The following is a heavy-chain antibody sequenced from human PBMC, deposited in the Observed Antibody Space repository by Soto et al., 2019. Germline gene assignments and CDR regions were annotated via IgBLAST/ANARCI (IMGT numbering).Heavy chain of an antibody. Sequence: SETLSLTCTVSGGSISSSSYYWGWIRQPPGQGLEWLGTIYSLGNTYYNPSLKSRVTISVDKSKNQFSLQLNSVTPEDTAVYYCARDQWHTDVPARLDYWGQGTLVTVSS. D-gene: IGHD6-19*01. V-gene: IGHV4-39*02. CDR1: GGSISSSSYY. CDR2: IYSLGNT. J-gene: IGHJ4*02. CDR3: ARDQWHTDVPARLDY.